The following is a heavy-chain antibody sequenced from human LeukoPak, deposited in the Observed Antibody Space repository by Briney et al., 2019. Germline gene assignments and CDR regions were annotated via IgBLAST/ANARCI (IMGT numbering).Heavy chain of an antibody. J-gene: IGHJ3*02. Sequence: QPGGSLRRSCAASGFTFSSYAMSWVRHAPGKGLEWVSAISGSGGSTYYADSVKGRFTISRDDSKNTLYLQMNSPRAEDTAVYYCAKVATETTVTIIALIDAFDIWGQGTMVTVSS. D-gene: IGHD4-17*01. CDR1: GFTFSSYA. CDR2: ISGSGGST. V-gene: IGHV3-23*01. CDR3: AKVATETTVTIIALIDAFDI.